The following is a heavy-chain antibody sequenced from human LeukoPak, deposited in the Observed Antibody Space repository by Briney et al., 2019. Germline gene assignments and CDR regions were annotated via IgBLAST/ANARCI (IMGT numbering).Heavy chain of an antibody. CDR1: GFTFSTYW. J-gene: IGHJ5*02. Sequence: GGSLRLSCSASGFTFSTYWMSWVRQAPGKGLEWVANMRRDGNEIYYLDSVRGRFTISRDNAKNSLYLQMNSLRAEDTAVYYCARDGYYYDSSGYYYPSNWFDPWGQGTLVTVSS. V-gene: IGHV3-7*01. D-gene: IGHD3-22*01. CDR2: MRRDGNEI. CDR3: ARDGYYYDSSGYYYPSNWFDP.